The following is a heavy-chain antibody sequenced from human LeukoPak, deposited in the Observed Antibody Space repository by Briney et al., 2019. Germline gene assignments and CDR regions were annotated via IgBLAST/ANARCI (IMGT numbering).Heavy chain of an antibody. CDR2: IDYTRST. J-gene: IGHJ3*02. V-gene: IGHV4-39*01. CDR1: GGSISSSRYY. D-gene: IGHD3-16*01. Sequence: SESLSLTCTVSGGSISSSRYYWGWIRQPPGQGLEWIGTIDYTRSTYYNPSLKSRVTVSVDTSKNQFSLKLSSVTAADTAVYCCARHRGDGYVWPFDIWGQGTMVTVSS. CDR3: ARHRGDGYVWPFDI.